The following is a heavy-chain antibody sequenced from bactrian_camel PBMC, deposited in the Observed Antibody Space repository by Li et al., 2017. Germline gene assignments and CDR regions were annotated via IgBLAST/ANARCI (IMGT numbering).Heavy chain of an antibody. CDR2: INSGGVRT. CDR3: TTVVEISSLCRPSNS. D-gene: IGHD2*01. V-gene: IGHV3S40*01. J-gene: IGHJ6*01. CDR1: GSTFSRYD. Sequence: DVQLVESGGDLAQPGGSLRLSCAASGSTFSRYDISWVRQAPGKGLEWVSAINSGGVRTYYVDSVKGRFTISRDSADHTIHLEMNSLKPEDTARYYCTTVVEISSLCRPSNSWGQGTQVTVS.